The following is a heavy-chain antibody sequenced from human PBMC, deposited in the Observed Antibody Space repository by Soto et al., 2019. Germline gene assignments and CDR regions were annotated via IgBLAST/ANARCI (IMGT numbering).Heavy chain of an antibody. V-gene: IGHV4-59*08. CDR2: IYYSGGT. CDR3: ARSYLNWYFDL. CDR1: GGSISSYY. J-gene: IGHJ2*01. Sequence: QVQLQESGPGLVKPSETLSLTCTVSGGSISSYYWSWIRQHPGKGLEWIVYIYYSGGTNYNPSLKGRVPVSLDTSTKQYSLKLSSVTAAAAAVYYSARSYLNWYFDLWGRGTLVTVSS. D-gene: IGHD2-2*01.